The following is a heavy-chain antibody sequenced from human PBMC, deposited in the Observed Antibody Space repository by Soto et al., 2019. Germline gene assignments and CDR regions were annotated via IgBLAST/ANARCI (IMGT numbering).Heavy chain of an antibody. V-gene: IGHV4-39*01. CDR2: IYYSGST. CDR3: ATFRGMTTATTERYFDY. Sequence: SETLSLTCTVSGGTISTSSYYWGWLRQPPGKGLEWAGTIYYSGSTYYNPSLESRVIISVDTSKNQFSLKLSSVTASDAAVYYCATFRGMTTATTERYFDYWGQGTLVT. D-gene: IGHD4-17*01. J-gene: IGHJ4*02. CDR1: GGTISTSSYY.